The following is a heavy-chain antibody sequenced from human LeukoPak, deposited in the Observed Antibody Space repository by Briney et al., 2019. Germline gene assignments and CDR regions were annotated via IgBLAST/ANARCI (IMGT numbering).Heavy chain of an antibody. V-gene: IGHV3-7*01. Sequence: GGSLRLSCAASGFTFSSYWMSWVRQAPGKGLEWVANIKQDGSEKYYVDSVKGRFTISRDNAKNSLYLQMNSLRAEDTAVYYCARGMYCGGDCSSARYLTLFDFWGQGTLVTVSS. CDR2: IKQDGSEK. CDR1: GFTFSSYW. J-gene: IGHJ4*02. CDR3: ARGMYCGGDCSSARYLTLFDF. D-gene: IGHD2-21*02.